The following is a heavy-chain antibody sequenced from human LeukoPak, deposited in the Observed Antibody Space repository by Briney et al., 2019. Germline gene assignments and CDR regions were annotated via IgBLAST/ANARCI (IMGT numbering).Heavy chain of an antibody. CDR3: ARRVAAGGTCMGC. J-gene: IGHJ4*02. CDR2: MNPNSGNT. V-gene: IGHV1-8*01. Sequence: GASVKVSCKASGYSFTSYDINWVRQATGQGLEWMGWMNPNSGNTGSAQKFQGRVTMTRNTSISTAYMELSNLRSEDTAVYYCARRVAAGGTCMGCWGQGTLVTVSS. D-gene: IGHD6-13*01. CDR1: GYSFTSYD.